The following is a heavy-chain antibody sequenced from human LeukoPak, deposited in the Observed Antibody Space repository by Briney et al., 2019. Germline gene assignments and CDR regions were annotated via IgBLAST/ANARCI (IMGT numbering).Heavy chain of an antibody. CDR2: INPNSGGT. D-gene: IGHD5-12*01. CDR3: ARARMGSAYDYFDY. CDR1: GYTFTGYY. J-gene: IGHJ4*02. V-gene: IGHV1-2*02. Sequence: ASVKVSCKASGYTFTGYYIHWVRLAPGQGLEWVGWINPNSGGTNFAQKFQGRFTMTRDTSTTTAYMELSSLRSDDTAVYYCARARMGSAYDYFDYWGQGTLVTVSS.